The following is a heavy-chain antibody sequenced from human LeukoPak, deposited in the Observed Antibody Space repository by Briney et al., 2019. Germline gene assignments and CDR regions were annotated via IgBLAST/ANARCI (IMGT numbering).Heavy chain of an antibody. CDR1: GGSISHYY. V-gene: IGHV4-59*08. Sequence: TSETLSLTCNVSGGSISHYYWSWIRQPPGKGLEWIGRLSYSGSTNYNPSLKSRVSISRDTSKNEFSLTLSSVTAADTAIYYCARAIYGDYDGQRFDYGGPGTLVTVSS. D-gene: IGHD4-17*01. CDR3: ARAIYGDYDGQRFDY. J-gene: IGHJ4*02. CDR2: LSYSGST.